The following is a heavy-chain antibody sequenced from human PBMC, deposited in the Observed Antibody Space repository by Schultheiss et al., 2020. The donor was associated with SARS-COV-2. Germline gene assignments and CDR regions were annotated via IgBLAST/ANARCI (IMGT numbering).Heavy chain of an antibody. CDR3: ARAPSSSPYFDY. D-gene: IGHD6-6*01. CDR1: GYSISSGYY. V-gene: IGHV4-38-2*01. J-gene: IGHJ4*02. CDR2: IYTSGST. Sequence: SETLSLTCAVSGYSISSGYYWGWIRQPPGKGLEWIGSIYTSGSTYYNPSLKSLVTISVDTSKNQFSLKLSSVTAADTAVYYCARAPSSSPYFDYWGQGTLVTVSS.